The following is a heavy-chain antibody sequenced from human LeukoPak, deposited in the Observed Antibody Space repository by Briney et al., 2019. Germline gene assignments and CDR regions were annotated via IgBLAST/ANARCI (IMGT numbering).Heavy chain of an antibody. CDR1: GFTFSSYW. J-gene: IGHJ4*01. V-gene: IGHV3-23*01. CDR3: ASSTMVRGVTLYFDY. Sequence: GGSLRLSCAASGFTFSSYWMSWVRQAPGKGLEWVSAISGSGGSTYYADSVKGRFTISRDNSKNTLYLQMNSLRAEDTAVYYCASSTMVRGVTLYFDYWGQGTLVTVSS. D-gene: IGHD3-10*01. CDR2: ISGSGGST.